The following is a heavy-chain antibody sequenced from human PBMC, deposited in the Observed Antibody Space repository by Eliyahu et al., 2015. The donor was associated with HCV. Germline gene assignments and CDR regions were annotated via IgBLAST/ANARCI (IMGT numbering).Heavy chain of an antibody. J-gene: IGHJ4*02. CDR2: IIPIFGTA. V-gene: IGHV1-69*01. CDR3: AREGGDYCSAGNCFLLY. Sequence: QVQLVQSGAEVKRPGSSVKVSCQASGGTFXRSPLSWVRQAPGQGLEWMGGIIPIFGTANYAQKFQGRVTITADESTNTAYMELSSLRFDDTAVYYCAREGGDYCSAGNCFLLYWGQGTLVTVSS. D-gene: IGHD2-15*01. CDR1: GGTFXRSP.